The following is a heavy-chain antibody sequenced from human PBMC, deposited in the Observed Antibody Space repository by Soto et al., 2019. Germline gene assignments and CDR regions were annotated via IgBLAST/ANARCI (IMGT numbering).Heavy chain of an antibody. CDR1: GYSLSELS. Sequence: QVLLVQSGAEVKKPRASVKVSCKVFGYSLSELSMHWVRQAPGKGLEWMGGFDPEGGEIIYAQKFQGRVTMADDTSTDTAYMELRSLRSEDTAVFYCAARLRRHGLRYYYDFWGQGTLVTVSS. CDR2: FDPEGGEI. J-gene: IGHJ4*02. CDR3: AARLRRHGLRYYYDF. V-gene: IGHV1-24*01. D-gene: IGHD3-10*01.